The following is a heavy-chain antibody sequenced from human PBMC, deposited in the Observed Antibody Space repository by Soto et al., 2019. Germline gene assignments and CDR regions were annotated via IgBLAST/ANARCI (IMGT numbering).Heavy chain of an antibody. CDR3: ARDRRGYCGHDGPVFPYYYRMDV. Sequence: SETLSLTCTVSGGSISSYYWSCIRQPPGKGLEWIEFIYYSASTNYNPSLKSRVTISVDTSKNPFSLKLSSVTAADTAVYYCARDRRGYCGHDGPVFPYYYRMDVWGQGTTVTVSS. J-gene: IGHJ6*02. CDR2: IYYSAST. V-gene: IGHV4-59*01. D-gene: IGHD5-12*01. CDR1: GGSISSYY.